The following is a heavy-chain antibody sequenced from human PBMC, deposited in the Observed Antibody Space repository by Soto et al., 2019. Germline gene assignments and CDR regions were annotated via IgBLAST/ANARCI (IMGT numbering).Heavy chain of an antibody. J-gene: IGHJ4*02. D-gene: IGHD6-19*01. CDR3: AKDRIPGWYTDFDY. CDR2: ISDSGGNT. V-gene: IGHV3-23*01. Sequence: GGSLRLSCAASGFTFSNYAMSWVRQAPGRGLEWVSAISDSGGNTNYVDSVKGRFTISRDNSKNTLYLQMNRLRAEDTAVYYCAKDRIPGWYTDFDYWGQGTLVTVSS. CDR1: GFTFSNYA.